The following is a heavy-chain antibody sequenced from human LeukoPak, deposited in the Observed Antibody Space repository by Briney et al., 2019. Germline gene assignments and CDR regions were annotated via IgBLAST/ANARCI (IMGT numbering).Heavy chain of an antibody. V-gene: IGHV3-74*01. D-gene: IGHD5-12*01. CDR1: GFTFSNFW. Sequence: GGSLRLSCAASGFTFSNFWMHWVRQAPGKGLVWVALIYGDGSFTRYADSVKGRFTISRDNSKNTLYLQMNSLRAEDTAVYYCAKDQNVRYSGYNNWFDPWGQGTLVTVSS. CDR2: IYGDGSFT. J-gene: IGHJ5*02. CDR3: AKDQNVRYSGYNNWFDP.